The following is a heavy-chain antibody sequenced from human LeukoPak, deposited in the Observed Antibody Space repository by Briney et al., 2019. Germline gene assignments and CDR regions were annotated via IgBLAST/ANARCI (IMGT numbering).Heavy chain of an antibody. Sequence: GGSLRLSCAASGFTFSNYAMSWVRQAPGKGLEWVSAISASGSGTYYADSVAGRFTVSRDNSKNTLYLQMSSLRAEDTAVYYCAKDRHPFSTSSDYWGPGALVTVSS. CDR3: AKDRHPFSTSSDY. V-gene: IGHV3-23*01. J-gene: IGHJ4*02. CDR1: GFTFSNYA. D-gene: IGHD6-6*01. CDR2: ISASGSGT.